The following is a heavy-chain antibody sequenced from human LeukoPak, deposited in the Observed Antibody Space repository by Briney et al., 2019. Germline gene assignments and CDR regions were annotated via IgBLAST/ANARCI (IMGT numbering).Heavy chain of an antibody. J-gene: IGHJ4*02. CDR2: ISSSSSYI. V-gene: IGHV3-21*01. CDR3: ARDRMVRGVPFDY. Sequence: RPGGSLRLSCAASGFTFSSYSMNWVRQAPGKGLEWVSSISSSSSYIYYADSVKGRFTISRDNAKNSLYLQMNSLRAEDTAVYYCARDRMVRGVPFDYWGQGTLVTVSS. D-gene: IGHD3-10*01. CDR1: GFTFSSYS.